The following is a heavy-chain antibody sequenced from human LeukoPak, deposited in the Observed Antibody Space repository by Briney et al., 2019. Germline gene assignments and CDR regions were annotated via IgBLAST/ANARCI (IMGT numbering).Heavy chain of an antibody. D-gene: IGHD5-12*01. CDR2: ISWDGGST. Sequence: PGGSLRLSCAASGFTFDDYAMHWVRQAPGKGLEWVSLISWDGGSTYYADSVKGRFAISRDNSKNSLYLQMNSLRAEDTALYYCAKDQVATKFPYYYYYMDVWGKGTTVTVSS. CDR1: GFTFDDYA. J-gene: IGHJ6*03. V-gene: IGHV3-43D*03. CDR3: AKDQVATKFPYYYYYMDV.